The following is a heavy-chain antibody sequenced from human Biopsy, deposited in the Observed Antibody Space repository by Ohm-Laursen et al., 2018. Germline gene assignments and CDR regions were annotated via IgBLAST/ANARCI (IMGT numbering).Heavy chain of an antibody. J-gene: IGHJ2*01. CDR2: VHYTGIT. Sequence: SVTLSLTCTVSGDSISSYYWGWIRQPPGKGLVWIGYVHYTGITDYNRSLQSRVTISVDTSKNHFSLSLRSVTPADTAIYYCARNRGYYTDRTVPGYFDLWGQGTLVTFSS. V-gene: IGHV4-59*01. CDR3: ARNRGYYTDRTVPGYFDL. D-gene: IGHD3-22*01. CDR1: GDSISSYY.